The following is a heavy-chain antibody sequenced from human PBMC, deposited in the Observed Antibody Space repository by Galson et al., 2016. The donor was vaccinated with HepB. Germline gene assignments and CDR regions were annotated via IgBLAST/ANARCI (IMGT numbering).Heavy chain of an antibody. J-gene: IGHJ1*01. D-gene: IGHD2-15*01. CDR3: AKGAYSLPENFQQ. V-gene: IGHV3-23*01. CDR1: GFTFSSYA. CDR2: ISGSGGTT. Sequence: SLRLSCAASGFTFSSYAMNWVRQPPGKGLEWVSSISGSGGTTYYADSLKGRFTISRDHSKSTLYLQMNSLRAEDTAVYYCAKGAYSLPENFQQWGQGHLVTGSS.